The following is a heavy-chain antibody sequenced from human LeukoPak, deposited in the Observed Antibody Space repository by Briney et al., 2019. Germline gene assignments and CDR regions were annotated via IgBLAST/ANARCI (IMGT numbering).Heavy chain of an antibody. Sequence: SQTLSLTCTVSGGSISSGSYYWSWIRQPAGKGLEWIGRIYTSGSTNYNPSLKSRVTISVDTSKNQFSLKLSSVTAADTAVYYCATRANSEEWGQGTLVTVSS. V-gene: IGHV4-61*02. CDR3: ATRANSEE. CDR1: GGSISSGSYY. CDR2: IYTSGST. J-gene: IGHJ4*02.